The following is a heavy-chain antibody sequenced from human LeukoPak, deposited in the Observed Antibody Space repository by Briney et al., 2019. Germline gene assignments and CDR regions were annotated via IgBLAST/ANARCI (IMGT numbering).Heavy chain of an antibody. CDR3: ARGVEPLAANTLAY. J-gene: IGHJ4*02. Sequence: GGSLRLSCAASGFTFSSYEMNWVRQAPGKGLEWVSVLYSDGNTKYADSVQGRFTISRDNSKNTLYLEMNSLSPDDTAVYYCARGVEPLAANTLAYWGQGTLVTVSS. CDR2: LYSDGNT. CDR1: GFTFSSYE. D-gene: IGHD1-14*01. V-gene: IGHV3-53*01.